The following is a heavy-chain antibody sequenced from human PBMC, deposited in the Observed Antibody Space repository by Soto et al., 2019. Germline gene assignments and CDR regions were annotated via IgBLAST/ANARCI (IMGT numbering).Heavy chain of an antibody. CDR1: GYTFTSYD. J-gene: IGHJ6*02. CDR3: ARAPLEWLFVYAANYYGMDV. CDR2: MNPNSGNT. D-gene: IGHD3-3*01. Sequence: QVQLVQSGAEVKKPGASVKVSCKASGYTFTSYDINWVRQATGQGLEWMGWMNPNSGNTGCAQKFQGRVTMTRNTSISTAYMELSSLRSEDTAVYYCARAPLEWLFVYAANYYGMDVWGQGTTVTVSS. V-gene: IGHV1-8*01.